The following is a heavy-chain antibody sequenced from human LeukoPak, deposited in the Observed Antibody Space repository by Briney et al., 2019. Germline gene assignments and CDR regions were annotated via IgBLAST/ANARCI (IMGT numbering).Heavy chain of an antibody. CDR1: DDSITMYY. CDR2: VDHTGST. V-gene: IGHV4-59*01. J-gene: IGHJ6*03. D-gene: IGHD1-1*01. CDR3: ARGRVSSSTWYSTYYYYFYMDV. Sequence: SETLSLTCSVSDDSITMYYWTWIRQPPGKGLEWIGYVDHTGSTNFNPSLNGRVSISRDTTKNLFSLRLRSVTAAGTAVYFCARGRVSSSTWYSTYYYYFYMDVWGKGTTVTVSS.